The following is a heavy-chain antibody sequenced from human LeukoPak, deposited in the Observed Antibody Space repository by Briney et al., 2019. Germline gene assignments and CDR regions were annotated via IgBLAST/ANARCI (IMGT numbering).Heavy chain of an antibody. CDR2: IIPIFGTA. Sequence: GASVKVSCKASGYTFTSYAISWVRQAPGQGLEWMGGIIPIFGTANYAQKFQGRVTITADESTSTAYMELSSLRSEDTAVYYCASAPKPHTNYYDSSGYSVFGYWGQGTLVTVSS. J-gene: IGHJ4*02. CDR1: GYTFTSYA. D-gene: IGHD3-22*01. CDR3: ASAPKPHTNYYDSSGYSVFGY. V-gene: IGHV1-69*13.